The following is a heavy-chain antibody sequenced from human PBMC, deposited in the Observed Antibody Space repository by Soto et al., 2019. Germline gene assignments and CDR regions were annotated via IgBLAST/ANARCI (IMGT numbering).Heavy chain of an antibody. CDR2: ISDSAATT. Sequence: GSLRLSCAASGFTFSRYAMNWVRQAPGKGLEWVSAISDSAATTYYADSVKGRFTISRDNSENTVYLQMNSLRAEDTAIYYCANHFDYWGRGTLVTVSS. V-gene: IGHV3-23*01. CDR3: ANHFDY. J-gene: IGHJ4*02. CDR1: GFTFSRYA.